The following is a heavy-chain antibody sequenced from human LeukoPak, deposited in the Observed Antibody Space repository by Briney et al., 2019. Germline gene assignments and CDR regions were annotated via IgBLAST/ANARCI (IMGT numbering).Heavy chain of an antibody. V-gene: IGHV1-69*05. CDR3: ASGWFGAHAFDI. D-gene: IGHD3-10*01. J-gene: IGHJ3*02. Sequence: ASVKVSCNASGGTFSSYAISWVRQAPGQGLGWMGRIIPIFGTANYAQKFQGRVTITTDESTSTAYMELSSLRSEDTAVYYCASGWFGAHAFDIWGQETIVTVSS. CDR1: GGTFSSYA. CDR2: IIPIFGTA.